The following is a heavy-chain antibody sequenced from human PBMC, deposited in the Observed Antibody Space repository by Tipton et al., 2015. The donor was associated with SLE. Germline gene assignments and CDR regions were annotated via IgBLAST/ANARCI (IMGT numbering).Heavy chain of an antibody. V-gene: IGHV3-48*03. Sequence: SLRLSCAASGFTFTSYEMNWVRQAPGKGLEWVSYISSSGSTIYYADSVKGRFTISRDNAKNSLYLQMNSLRAEDTAVYYCAGDYWYDYWGQGTLVTVST. J-gene: IGHJ4*02. CDR3: AGDYWYDY. CDR1: GFTFTSYE. CDR2: ISSSGSTI. D-gene: IGHD2-8*02.